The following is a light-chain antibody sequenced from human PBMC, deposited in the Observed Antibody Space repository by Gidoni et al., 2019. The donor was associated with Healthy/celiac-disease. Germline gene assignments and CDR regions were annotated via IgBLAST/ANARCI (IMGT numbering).Light chain of an antibody. J-gene: IGKJ2*04. Sequence: EIVLTQSPATLSLSPGERATLSCRASQSVSSYLAWYQQKPGQAPRLLIDDESNRATGIPARFSGSGSGTDFTLTISSLEPEDFAVYYCQQRSNWPPKCSFGQGTKLEIK. CDR3: QQRSNWPPKCS. CDR1: QSVSSY. V-gene: IGKV3-11*01. CDR2: DES.